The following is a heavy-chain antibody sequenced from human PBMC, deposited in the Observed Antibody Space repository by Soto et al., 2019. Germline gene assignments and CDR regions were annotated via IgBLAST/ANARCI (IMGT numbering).Heavy chain of an antibody. J-gene: IGHJ3*02. V-gene: IGHV1-2*02. CDR3: ARDLGSTYTDDSFDI. Sequence: QVHLVQSGAEVKKPGASVKVSCKTSGYTFTAYYIHWVRQAPGQGLEWMGLINPNSGGTKFAQKFQGRVTLTRDTAISTAYMELTRLKSDDTAVYYCARDLGSTYTDDSFDIWGRGTLVTVS. CDR1: GYTFTAYY. D-gene: IGHD6-13*01. CDR2: INPNSGGT.